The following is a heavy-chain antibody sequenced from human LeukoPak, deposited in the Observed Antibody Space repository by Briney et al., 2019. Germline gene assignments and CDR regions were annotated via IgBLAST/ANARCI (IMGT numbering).Heavy chain of an antibody. D-gene: IGHD2-15*01. J-gene: IGHJ4*02. Sequence: PGGSLRLSCAASGFTFSSYAMHWVRQAPGKGLEWVAVISYDGSNKYYADSVKGRFTISRDNSKNTLYLQMNSLRAEDTAVYYCASGGVRDSPLDYWGQGTLVTVSS. CDR3: ASGGVRDSPLDY. CDR2: ISYDGSNK. CDR1: GFTFSSYA. V-gene: IGHV3-30-3*01.